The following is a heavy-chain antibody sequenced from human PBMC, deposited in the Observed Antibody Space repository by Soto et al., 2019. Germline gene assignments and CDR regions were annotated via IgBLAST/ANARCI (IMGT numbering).Heavy chain of an antibody. CDR2: TYYRSKWYN. J-gene: IGHJ5*02. CDR1: GDSVSSNGAA. D-gene: IGHD3-3*01. Sequence: HSQTLSLTCAISGDSVSSNGAAWNWIRQSPSRGLEWLGRTYYRSKWYNDYAVSVKSRITINPDTSKNQFSLQLNSVTPEDTAVYYCARDLDHAVLRFLEWRGWFVPWGQGTLVSASS. CDR3: ARDLDHAVLRFLEWRGWFVP. V-gene: IGHV6-1*01.